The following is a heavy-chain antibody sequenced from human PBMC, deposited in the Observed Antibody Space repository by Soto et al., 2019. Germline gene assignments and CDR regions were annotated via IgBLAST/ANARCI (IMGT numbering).Heavy chain of an antibody. Sequence: ASVKVSCKASGYTFTSYDINWVRQAPGQGLEWMGIINPSGGSTSYAQKFQGRVTMTRDTSTSTVYMELSSLRSEDTAVYYCARVGAGGSWLDPWGQGTLVTVSS. V-gene: IGHV1-46*03. CDR3: ARVGAGGSWLDP. J-gene: IGHJ5*02. CDR2: INPSGGST. CDR1: GYTFTSYD. D-gene: IGHD1-26*01.